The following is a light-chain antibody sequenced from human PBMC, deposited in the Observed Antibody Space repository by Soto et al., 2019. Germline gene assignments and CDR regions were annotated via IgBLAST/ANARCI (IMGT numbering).Light chain of an antibody. J-gene: IGKJ4*01. CDR2: DAS. V-gene: IGKV3-11*01. CDR3: QQRSNWPPGLT. CDR1: QSVSSY. Sequence: EIVLTQSPATLSLSPGERATLSCRASQSVSSYLAWYQQKPGQAPRLLIYDASNRATGIPARFSDSGSGTDFPLTIISLEPEDFAVYYCQQRSNWPPGLTFGGGTKVESK.